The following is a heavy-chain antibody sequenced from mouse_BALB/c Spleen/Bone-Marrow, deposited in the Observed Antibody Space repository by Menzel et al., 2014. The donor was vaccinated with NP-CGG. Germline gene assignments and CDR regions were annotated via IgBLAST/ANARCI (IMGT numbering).Heavy chain of an antibody. Sequence: EVMLVESGGGLVQPGGSLRLSCATSGFTFTDYYMSWVRQPPGKALEWLGFIRNKANGYTTEYSASVKGRFTTSRDNSQSILYLQMNTLRAEDSATYYCARDIGNYVRFAYWGQGTLVTVSA. CDR1: GFTFTDYY. CDR3: ARDIGNYVRFAY. J-gene: IGHJ3*01. CDR2: IRNKANGYTT. D-gene: IGHD2-1*01. V-gene: IGHV7-3*02.